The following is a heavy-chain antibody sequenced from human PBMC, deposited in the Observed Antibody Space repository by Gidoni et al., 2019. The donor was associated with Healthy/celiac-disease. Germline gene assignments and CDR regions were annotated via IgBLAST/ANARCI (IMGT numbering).Heavy chain of an antibody. D-gene: IGHD4-17*01. V-gene: IGHV4-39*02. CDR3: ARERRGAAFDI. J-gene: IGHJ3*02. CDR2: IYYSGST. Sequence: QLQLQESGPGLVKPSETLSLTCTVSGGSISSSSYYWGWIRQPPGKGLEGIGSIYYSGSTYYNPSLKSRVTISVDTSKNQFSLKLSSVTAADTAVYYCARERRGAAFDIWGQGTMVTVSS. CDR1: GGSISSSSYY.